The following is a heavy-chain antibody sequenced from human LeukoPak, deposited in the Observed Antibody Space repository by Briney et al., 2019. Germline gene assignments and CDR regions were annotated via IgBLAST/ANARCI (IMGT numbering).Heavy chain of an antibody. CDR1: VGSISSGSYY. CDR2: IYTSGST. CDR3: ARGYYYDSSGYYSFDY. Sequence: PSQTLSLTCTVSVGSISSGSYYWSWIRQPAGKGLEWIGRIYTSGSTNYNPSLKSRVIISVDTSKNQFSLKLRSVTAAATAVHYCARGYYYDSSGYYSFDYWGQGTLVTVSS. J-gene: IGHJ4*02. D-gene: IGHD3-22*01. V-gene: IGHV4-61*02.